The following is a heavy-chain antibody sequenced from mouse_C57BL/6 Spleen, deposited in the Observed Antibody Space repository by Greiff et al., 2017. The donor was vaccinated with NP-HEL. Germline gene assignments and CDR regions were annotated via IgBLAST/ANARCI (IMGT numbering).Heavy chain of an antibody. V-gene: IGHV5-9-1*02. J-gene: IGHJ3*01. Sequence: VQLKQSGEGLVKPGGSLKLSCAASGFTFSSYAMSWVRQTPEKRLEWVAYISSGGDYIYYADTVKGRFTISRDNARNTLYLQMSSLKSEDTAMYYCTREGSIYDGPFAYWGQGTLVTVSA. D-gene: IGHD2-3*01. CDR3: TREGSIYDGPFAY. CDR2: ISSGGDYI. CDR1: GFTFSSYA.